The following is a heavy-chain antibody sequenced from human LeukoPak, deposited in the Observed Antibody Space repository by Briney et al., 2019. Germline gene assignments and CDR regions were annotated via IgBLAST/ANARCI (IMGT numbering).Heavy chain of an antibody. CDR3: AKGMCDGTGYYTFDY. V-gene: IGHV3-23*01. D-gene: IGHD3-22*01. CDR1: GFTFSTHA. Sequence: GGSLRLSCAASGFTFSTHAMSWVRQAPGKGLEWVSTVSGSGGSSDYADSVKGRFTISRDNSENTLYLQMNRLRAEDTAVYYCAKGMCDGTGYYTFDYWGQGTLVTVSS. J-gene: IGHJ4*02. CDR2: VSGSGGSS.